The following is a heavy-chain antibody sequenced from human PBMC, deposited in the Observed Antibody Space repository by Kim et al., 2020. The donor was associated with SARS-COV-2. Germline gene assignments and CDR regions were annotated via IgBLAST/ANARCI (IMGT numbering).Heavy chain of an antibody. J-gene: IGHJ6*02. CDR3: ARRGASYGVDV. Sequence: KCSQMFQGRATITREASASTAYMELSSLTSEDTAVYYCARRGASYGVDVWGQGTTVTVSS. D-gene: IGHD3-16*01. V-gene: IGHV1-3*01.